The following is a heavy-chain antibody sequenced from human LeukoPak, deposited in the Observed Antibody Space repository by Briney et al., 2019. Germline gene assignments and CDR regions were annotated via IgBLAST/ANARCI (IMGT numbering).Heavy chain of an antibody. J-gene: IGHJ4*02. Sequence: SETLSLTYSVSGDSISSTGYYWGWSRQPPGKGLEWIASIHISGTTHYSPSLKSRVAISVDTSKNEFSLSLTSVTAADTAVFFCARLPLYYFQEAFWGQGILVTVSS. CDR2: IHISGTT. CDR1: GDSISSTGYY. CDR3: ARLPLYYFQEAF. D-gene: IGHD2/OR15-2a*01. V-gene: IGHV4-39*01.